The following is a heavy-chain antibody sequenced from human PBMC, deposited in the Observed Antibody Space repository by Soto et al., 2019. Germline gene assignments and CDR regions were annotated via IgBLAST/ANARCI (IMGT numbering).Heavy chain of an antibody. V-gene: IGHV5-51*01. CDR1: GYSFTSYW. Sequence: GECLKISCKGSGYSFTSYWIDWVRQMPGKGLEWMGIIYPGDSDTRYSPSFQGQVTISADKSISTAYLQWSSLKASDTAMYYCARLGYYYDSSGYFSYGMDVWGQGTTVTVSS. CDR3: ARLGYYYDSSGYFSYGMDV. D-gene: IGHD3-22*01. CDR2: IYPGDSDT. J-gene: IGHJ6*02.